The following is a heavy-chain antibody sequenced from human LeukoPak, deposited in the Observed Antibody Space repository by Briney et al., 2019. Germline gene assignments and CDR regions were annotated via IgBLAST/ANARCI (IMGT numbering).Heavy chain of an antibody. J-gene: IGHJ4*02. CDR2: IDTSGST. V-gene: IGHV4-4*07. D-gene: IGHD5-18*01. CDR1: GDSISSYY. CDR3: ARVPAMVRSHYFDY. Sequence: PSETLSLTCTVSGDSISSYYWSWIRQPAGKGLEWIGRIDTSGSTYYNPSLKSRVTMSVDTSKNQFSLKLSSVTAADTAVYYCARVPAMVRSHYFDYWGQGTLVTVSS.